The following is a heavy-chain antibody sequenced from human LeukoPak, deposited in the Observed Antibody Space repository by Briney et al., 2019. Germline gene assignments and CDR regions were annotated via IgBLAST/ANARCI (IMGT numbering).Heavy chain of an antibody. CDR1: GGSISSSNW. CDR3: ARGHVLLWFGESTPFDY. CDR2: IYHSGST. D-gene: IGHD3-10*01. J-gene: IGHJ4*02. Sequence: PSGTLSLTCAVSGGSISSSNWWSWVRQPPGKGLEWIGEIYHSGSTNYNPSLKSRVTISVDKSKNQFSLKLSSVTAADTAVYYCARGHVLLWFGESTPFDYWGQGTLVTVSS. V-gene: IGHV4-4*02.